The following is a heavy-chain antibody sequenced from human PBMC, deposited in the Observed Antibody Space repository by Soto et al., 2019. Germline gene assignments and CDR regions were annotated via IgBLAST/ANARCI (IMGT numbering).Heavy chain of an antibody. Sequence: PGGSLRLSCAASGFTLSSYAMSWVRQAPGKGLEWVSAISGSGGSTYYADSVKGRFTISRDNSKNTLYLQMNSLRAEDTAVYYCAKDPRRKVPAAMSLRGYYYYYMDVWGKGTTVTVSS. V-gene: IGHV3-23*01. CDR1: GFTLSSYA. CDR2: ISGSGGST. D-gene: IGHD2-2*01. CDR3: AKDPRRKVPAAMSLRGYYYYYMDV. J-gene: IGHJ6*03.